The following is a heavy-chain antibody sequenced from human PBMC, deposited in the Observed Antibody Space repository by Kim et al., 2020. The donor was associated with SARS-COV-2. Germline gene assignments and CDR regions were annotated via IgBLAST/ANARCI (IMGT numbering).Heavy chain of an antibody. D-gene: IGHD5-12*01. V-gene: IGHV3-30*04. Sequence: GRSLRLSCVASGFTFSTYAMHWVRQAPGKGPEWAAVISYDGSEEYYADSVKGRFTISRDNSKNTLYLEINSLGAEDAALYYCARDRQGVTWETINNHFDLWGQGTLVTVSS. CDR1: GFTFSTYA. CDR2: ISYDGSEE. J-gene: IGHJ4*02. CDR3: ARDRQGVTWETINNHFDL.